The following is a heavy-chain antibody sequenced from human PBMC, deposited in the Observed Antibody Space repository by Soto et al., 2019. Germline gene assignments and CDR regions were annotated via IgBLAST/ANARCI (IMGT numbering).Heavy chain of an antibody. CDR3: ARGREQWLVQANAFDI. D-gene: IGHD6-19*01. V-gene: IGHV4-34*01. CDR1: GGSFSGYY. CDR2: INHSGST. J-gene: IGHJ3*02. Sequence: QVQLQQWGAGLLKPSETLSLTCAVYGGSFSGYYWSWIRQPPGKGLEWIGEINHSGSTNYNPSLKSRVTISVDTSKNQFSLKLSSVTAADTAVYYCARGREQWLVQANAFDIWGQGTMVTVSS.